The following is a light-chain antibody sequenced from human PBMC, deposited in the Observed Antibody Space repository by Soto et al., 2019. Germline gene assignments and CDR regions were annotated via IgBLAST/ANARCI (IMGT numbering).Light chain of an antibody. J-gene: IGKJ5*01. V-gene: IGKV3-15*01. CDR2: GAS. Sequence: EVVMTQSPTTLSVSPGERATLSCRASQSVSSKLAWYQQKPGQAPRLLIFGASTRAADIPARFSGSGSGTDFTLTISSVQSEDFAVYYCQQYDDWPPFTFGQGTRL. CDR3: QQYDDWPPFT. CDR1: QSVSSK.